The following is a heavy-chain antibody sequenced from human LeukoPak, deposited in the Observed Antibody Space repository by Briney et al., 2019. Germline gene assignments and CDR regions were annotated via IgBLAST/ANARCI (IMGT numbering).Heavy chain of an antibody. D-gene: IGHD1-26*01. J-gene: IGHJ4*02. V-gene: IGHV1-2*02. CDR3: ARRSYGYSFDY. Sequence: APVKVSCKASGYSFTGYYMHWVRQAPGQGLEWMGWINPNSGGTNYAQKFQGRVTMTRDTSISTAYMELSRLRSDDTAVYYCARRSYGYSFDYWGQGTLVTVSS. CDR1: GYSFTGYY. CDR2: INPNSGGT.